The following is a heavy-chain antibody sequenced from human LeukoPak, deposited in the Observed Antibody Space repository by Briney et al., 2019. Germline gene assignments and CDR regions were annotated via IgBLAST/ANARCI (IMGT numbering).Heavy chain of an antibody. D-gene: IGHD6-6*01. Sequence: SEALSLTCAVYDGSFTDYHWTWIRQPPGKGLEWIGEINHSGSTRYSPSLKSRVTISVDTPKNQFSLKLSSVTAADTAVYYCARATEGYSSSVVYMDVWGKGTTVTVSS. CDR2: INHSGST. J-gene: IGHJ6*03. V-gene: IGHV4-34*01. CDR3: ARATEGYSSSVVYMDV. CDR1: DGSFTDYH.